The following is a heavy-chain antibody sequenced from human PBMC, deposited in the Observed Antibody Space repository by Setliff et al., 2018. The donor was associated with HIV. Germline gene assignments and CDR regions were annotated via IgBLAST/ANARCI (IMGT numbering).Heavy chain of an antibody. Sequence: SGPTLVNPTQTLTLTCTFSGFSLNTPGVGVGWIRQPPGKALEWLALIYWDDDKRYNSSLRTRLTITEDTSKNQVVLIMTNMDPLGTATYFCAHKGPDALREDFDYWGQGTLVTVSS. D-gene: IGHD2-8*01. CDR1: GFSLNTPGVG. V-gene: IGHV2-5*02. CDR3: AHKGPDALREDFDY. CDR2: IYWDDDK. J-gene: IGHJ4*02.